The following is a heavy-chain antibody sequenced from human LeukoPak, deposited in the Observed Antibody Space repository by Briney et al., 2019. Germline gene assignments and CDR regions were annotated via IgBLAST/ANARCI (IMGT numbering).Heavy chain of an antibody. CDR3: ARDRWVGYCSSTSCSGPLYYYYYGMDV. J-gene: IGHJ6*02. V-gene: IGHV4-59*01. Sequence: PSETLSLTCTVSGGSISSYYWIWIRQPPGKGLEWIGYIYYSGSTNYNPSLKSRVTISVDTSKNQFSLKLSSVTAADTAVYYCARDRWVGYCSSTSCSGPLYYYYYGMDVWGQGTTVTVSS. CDR2: IYYSGST. CDR1: GGSISSYY. D-gene: IGHD2-2*01.